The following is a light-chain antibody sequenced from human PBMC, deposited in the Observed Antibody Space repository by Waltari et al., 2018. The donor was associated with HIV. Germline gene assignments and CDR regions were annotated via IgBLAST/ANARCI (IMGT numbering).Light chain of an antibody. J-gene: IGKJ1*01. CDR1: QTVNTW. CDR3: QQYSSFWT. CDR2: KAS. Sequence: DIQMAQSPSNLSASVGDRVTFTCRASQTVNTWLAWYQQKPGGAPQLLIYKASILENGVPSRFSGSGSGTDFTLTISRLQPDDVGFYYCQQYSSFWTFGQGTKVQVK. V-gene: IGKV1-5*03.